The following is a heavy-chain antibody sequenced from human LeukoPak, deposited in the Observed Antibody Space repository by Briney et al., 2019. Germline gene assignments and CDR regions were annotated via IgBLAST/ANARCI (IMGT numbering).Heavy chain of an antibody. CDR3: AAGGPTVTYKYYYYYGMDV. CDR2: IVVGSGNT. D-gene: IGHD4-17*01. V-gene: IGHV1-58*02. Sequence: GTSVKVSCKASGFTFTSSAMQWVRQARGQRLEWIGWIVVGSGNTNYAQKFQERGTITRDMSTSTAYMGLSSLRSEDTAVYYCAAGGPTVTYKYYYYYGMDVWGQGTTVTVSS. J-gene: IGHJ6*02. CDR1: GFTFTSSA.